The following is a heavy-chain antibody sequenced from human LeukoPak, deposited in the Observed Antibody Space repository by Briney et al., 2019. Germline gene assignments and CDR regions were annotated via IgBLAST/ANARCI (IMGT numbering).Heavy chain of an antibody. V-gene: IGHV1-2*02. CDR2: INPNSGGT. CDR3: ANNPSDLYYSYYMDV. CDR1: GYTFTGYY. D-gene: IGHD1-1*01. J-gene: IGHJ6*03. Sequence: ASVKVSCKASGYTFTGYYMHWVRQAPGQGLEWMGWINPNSGGTNYAQKFQGRVTMTRDTSISTAYMELSRLRSDDTAVYYCANNPSDLYYSYYMDVWGQGTTVTISS.